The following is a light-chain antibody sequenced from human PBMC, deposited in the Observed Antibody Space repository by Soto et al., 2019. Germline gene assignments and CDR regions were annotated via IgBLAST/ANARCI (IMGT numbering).Light chain of an antibody. J-gene: IGLJ2*01. CDR1: KLGDKY. Sequence: SYELTQPPSVSVSPGQTASITCSGDKLGDKYVCWYQQKPGQSPVLVIYQDTKRPSGIPERFSGSNSGNTATLTVSGTQAXXXXXXXXXXWDSSTVVFGGGTKLTVL. V-gene: IGLV3-1*01. CDR3: XXWDSSTVV. CDR2: QDT.